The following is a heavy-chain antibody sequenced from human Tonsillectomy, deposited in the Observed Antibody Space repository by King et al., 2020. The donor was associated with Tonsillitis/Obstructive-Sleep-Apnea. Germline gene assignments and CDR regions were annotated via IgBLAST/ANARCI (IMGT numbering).Heavy chain of an antibody. V-gene: IGHV4-61*01. J-gene: IGHJ5*02. CDR3: ARESPYYYDSSGFPAGDWFDP. CDR2: IYYSGST. D-gene: IGHD3-22*01. Sequence: QLKESGQGLVKPSETLSLTCTVSGGSVSSGSYYWSWIRQPPGKGLEWIGYIYYSGSTNYNPSLKSRVTISVDTSKNQFSLKLSSVTAADTAVYYCARESPYYYDSSGFPAGDWFDPWGQGTLVTVSS. CDR1: GGSVSSGSYY.